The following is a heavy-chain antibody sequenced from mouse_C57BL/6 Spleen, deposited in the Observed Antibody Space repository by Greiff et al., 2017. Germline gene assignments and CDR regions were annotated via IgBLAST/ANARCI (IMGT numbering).Heavy chain of an antibody. V-gene: IGHV3-6*01. Sequence: EVKLVESGPGLVKPSQSLSLTCSVTGYSITSGYYWNWIRQFPGNKLEWMGYISYDGSNNYNPSLKNRISITRDTSKNQFFLKLNSVTTEDTATYYCARKGGWYDYHFDYWGQGTTLTVSS. D-gene: IGHD2-4*01. CDR2: ISYDGSN. CDR1: GYSITSGYY. CDR3: ARKGGWYDYHFDY. J-gene: IGHJ2*01.